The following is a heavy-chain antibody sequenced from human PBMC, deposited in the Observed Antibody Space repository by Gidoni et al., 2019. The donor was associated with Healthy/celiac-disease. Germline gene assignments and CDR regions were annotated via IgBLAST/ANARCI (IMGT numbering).Heavy chain of an antibody. J-gene: IGHJ4*02. CDR3: ARDHRDYDSSGYYRGAYYFDY. Sequence: QVQLVQSGAEVKKPGSSVKVSCKASGGTFRSYAISWVRQAPGQGLEWMGRIIPILGIANYAQKFQGRVTITADKSTSTAYMELSSLRSEDTAVYYCARDHRDYDSSGYYRGAYYFDYWGQGTLVTVSS. V-gene: IGHV1-69*04. D-gene: IGHD3-22*01. CDR1: GGTFRSYA. CDR2: IIPILGIA.